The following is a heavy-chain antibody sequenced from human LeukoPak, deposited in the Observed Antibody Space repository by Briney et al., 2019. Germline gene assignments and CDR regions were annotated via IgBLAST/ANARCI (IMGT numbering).Heavy chain of an antibody. D-gene: IGHD3-10*02. Sequence: GGSLRLSCAASGFTFSNYWMTWVRQTQGKGLEWVANIKQDGGEKHYVDSVKGRFTISRDNAKNSLYLQMNSLRAEDTAVYYCAELGITMIGGVWGKGTTVTISS. V-gene: IGHV3-7*01. CDR3: AELGITMIGGV. CDR2: IKQDGGEK. CDR1: GFTFSNYW. J-gene: IGHJ6*04.